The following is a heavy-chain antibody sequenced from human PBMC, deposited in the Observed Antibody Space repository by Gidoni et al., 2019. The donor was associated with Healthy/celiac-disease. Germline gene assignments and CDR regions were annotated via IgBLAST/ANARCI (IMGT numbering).Heavy chain of an antibody. CDR3: AKYASWGRFGALDI. CDR2: ISWNSGSI. J-gene: IGHJ3*02. Sequence: EVQLVESGGGLVQPGRSLRLSCAASGFTFDDYARHWVRQAPGKGLEGVAGISWNSGSIGYADSVKCRLTISRDNAKNALYLQMNSLRAEDTALYYCAKYASWGRFGALDIWGQGTMVTVSS. D-gene: IGHD7-27*01. CDR1: GFTFDDYA. V-gene: IGHV3-9*01.